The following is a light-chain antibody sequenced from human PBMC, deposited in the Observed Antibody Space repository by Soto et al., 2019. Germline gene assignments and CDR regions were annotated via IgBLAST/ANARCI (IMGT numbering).Light chain of an antibody. CDR2: DVS. CDR1: SSDLTYNS. V-gene: IGLV2-14*01. Sequence: QSALAQPASVSGSLGQSISISCTEDSSDLTYNSVSWYQHHPHKAPKLIIYDVSYRPSGVSTRFSGSQSAGSASLTISGLQAEDEADYYCASFTSISTYVFGTGTKVTVL. CDR3: ASFTSISTYV. J-gene: IGLJ1*01.